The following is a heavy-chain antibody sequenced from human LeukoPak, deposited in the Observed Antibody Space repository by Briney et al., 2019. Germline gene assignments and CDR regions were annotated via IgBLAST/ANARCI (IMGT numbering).Heavy chain of an antibody. Sequence: ASVKVSCKASGYTFTGYYMHWVRQAPGQGLEWMGWINPNSGGTNYAQKFQGRVTMTGDTSTSTAYMELSRLRSDDTAVYYCARLSSNTSWRDYWGQGTLVTVSS. CDR1: GYTFTGYY. J-gene: IGHJ4*02. CDR2: INPNSGGT. V-gene: IGHV1-2*02. CDR3: ARLSSNTSWRDY. D-gene: IGHD2-2*01.